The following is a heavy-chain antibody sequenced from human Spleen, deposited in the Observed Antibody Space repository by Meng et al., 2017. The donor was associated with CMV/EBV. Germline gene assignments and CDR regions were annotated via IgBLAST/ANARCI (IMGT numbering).Heavy chain of an antibody. V-gene: IGHV4-34*01. D-gene: IGHD5-12*01. CDR1: GGSFSGYY. J-gene: IGHJ4*02. Sequence: QGQLQRCGAGLFKPSETLSLTCAVYGGSFSGYYWSWIRQPPGKWLEWIGEINHSGSTNYNPSLKSRVTISVDTSKNQFSLKLSSVTAADTAVYYCARGGGEWLRDYWGQGTLVTVSS. CDR2: INHSGST. CDR3: ARGGGEWLRDY.